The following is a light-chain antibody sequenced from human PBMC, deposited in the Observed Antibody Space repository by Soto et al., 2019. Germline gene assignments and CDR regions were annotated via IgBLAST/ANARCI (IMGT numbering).Light chain of an antibody. V-gene: IGKV3-15*01. Sequence: EVVMTQSPATLSVSPGERATLSCRASQSVTGNLAWYQQKPGQAPRLLIYGASTRATGIPARFSGSGSGTDFTPTISSLQSEDCAVYYCQQRYNCPPLTFGHGTRLEI. J-gene: IGKJ5*01. CDR1: QSVTGN. CDR3: QQRYNCPPLT. CDR2: GAS.